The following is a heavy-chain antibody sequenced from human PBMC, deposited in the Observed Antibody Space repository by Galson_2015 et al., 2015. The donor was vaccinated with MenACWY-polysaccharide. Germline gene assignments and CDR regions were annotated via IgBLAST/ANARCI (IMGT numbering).Heavy chain of an antibody. D-gene: IGHD3-3*01. CDR1: GITFSNSW. V-gene: IGHV3-7*01. J-gene: IGHJ4*02. CDR3: ARRSNGYYFSFFDY. CDR2: IKEDGSEK. Sequence: CAVSGITFSNSWMTWVRQAPGKGLEWVANIKEDGSEKYYVDSVKGRFTISTDNAKNSLYLQMNSLRAEDTAVYYCARRSNGYYFSFFDYWGQGTLVTVSS.